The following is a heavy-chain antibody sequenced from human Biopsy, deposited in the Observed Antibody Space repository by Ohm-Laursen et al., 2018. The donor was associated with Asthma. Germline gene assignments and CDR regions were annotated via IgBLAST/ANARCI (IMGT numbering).Heavy chain of an antibody. CDR2: INPNSGDT. Sequence: SSVKVSCKASGYTFTDYSIHWVRQAPGQGLEWMGRINPNSGDTKYAQRFQGRVTVTRDRSISTAYMELSRLRSDDTAVYYCARDRGYCSGGTCPSWLDPWGQGTLVSVSS. CDR3: ARDRGYCSGGTCPSWLDP. J-gene: IGHJ5*02. V-gene: IGHV1-2*06. CDR1: GYTFTDYS. D-gene: IGHD2-15*01.